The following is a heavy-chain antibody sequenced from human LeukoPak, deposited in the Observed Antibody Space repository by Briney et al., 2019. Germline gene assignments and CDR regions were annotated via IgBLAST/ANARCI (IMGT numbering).Heavy chain of an antibody. CDR2: IYYSGST. V-gene: IGHV4-39*07. D-gene: IGHD3/OR15-3a*01. CDR1: GGSISSSNYY. J-gene: IGHJ4*02. Sequence: SGTLSLTCSVSGGSISSSNYYWGWIRQPPGKGLEWIGSIYYSGSTYYNPSLKSRVTISVDTSKNQFSLKLSSVTAADTAVYYCARDMIFGVVRYYFDYWGQGTLVTVSS. CDR3: ARDMIFGVVRYYFDY.